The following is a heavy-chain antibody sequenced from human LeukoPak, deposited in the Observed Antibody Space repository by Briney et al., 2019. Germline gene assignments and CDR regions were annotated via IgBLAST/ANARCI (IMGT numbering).Heavy chain of an antibody. V-gene: IGHV4-4*07. D-gene: IGHD6-19*01. CDR2: ISTSGST. J-gene: IGHJ4*02. CDR3: ARDRGVTVPGRRLDY. CDR1: GGSISNYY. Sequence: SETLSLTCTVSGGSISNYYWSWIRQPAGKGLEWIGHISTSGSTNYNPSLKSRVTISIDNSNNQFSLKMTSATAADTAVYSCARDRGVTVPGRRLDYWGQGTLVTVSS.